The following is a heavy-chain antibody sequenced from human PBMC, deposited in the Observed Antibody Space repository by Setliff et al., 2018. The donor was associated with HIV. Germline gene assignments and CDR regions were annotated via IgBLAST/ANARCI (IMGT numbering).Heavy chain of an antibody. Sequence: PGGSLRLSCAASGFIFSTFPMHWVRQAPGKGLEWVSRITDSGGSTYYADSVKGRFTISRDNSKNTLYVQMNSLRAEDTAVYHCAKTMGGYNWNYFDYWGPGTQVTVSS. CDR2: ITDSGGST. D-gene: IGHD1-20*01. CDR1: GFIFSTFP. CDR3: AKTMGGYNWNYFDY. J-gene: IGHJ4*02. V-gene: IGHV3-23*01.